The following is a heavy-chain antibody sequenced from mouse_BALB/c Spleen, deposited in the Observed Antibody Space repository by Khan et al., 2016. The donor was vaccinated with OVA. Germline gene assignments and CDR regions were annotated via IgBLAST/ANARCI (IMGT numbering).Heavy chain of an antibody. J-gene: IGHJ2*01. CDR3: TRGDPGNLDY. CDR1: GYTFTNYW. CDR2: IYPSDSYT. D-gene: IGHD2-13*01. V-gene: IGHV1-69*02. Sequence: VQLQQPGAEMVRPGASVKLSCKASGYTFTNYWINWVKQRPGQGLEWIGNIYPSDSYTNYNQKFKDMATLTVDKSSSTAYMQLSSPTSEDSAVYYCTRGDPGNLDYWGQGTTLTVSS.